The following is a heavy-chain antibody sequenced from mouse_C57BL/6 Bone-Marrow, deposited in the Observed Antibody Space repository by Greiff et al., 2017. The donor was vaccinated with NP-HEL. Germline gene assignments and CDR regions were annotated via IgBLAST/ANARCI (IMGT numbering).Heavy chain of an antibody. J-gene: IGHJ1*03. D-gene: IGHD1-1*01. Sequence: VQLQQSGAELVRPGSSVKLSCKASGYTFTSYWMDWVKQRPGQGLEWIGNIYPSDSETHYNQKFKDKATLTVDKSSSTAYMQLSSLTSEDSAVYYCARTVLYYGSSHWYFDVWGTGTTVTVSS. CDR1: GYTFTSYW. V-gene: IGHV1-61*01. CDR3: ARTVLYYGSSHWYFDV. CDR2: IYPSDSET.